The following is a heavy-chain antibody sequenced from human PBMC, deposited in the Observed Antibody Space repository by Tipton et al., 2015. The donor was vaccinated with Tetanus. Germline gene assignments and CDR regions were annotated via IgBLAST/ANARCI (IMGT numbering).Heavy chain of an antibody. Sequence: SLRLSCAASGFTFSSYAMSWVRQAPGKGLEWVSAISGSGGSTYYADSVKGRFTISRDNSKNTLYLQMNSLRAEDTAVYYCAKDGRERNYYDYGRGAFDIWGQGTMVTVSS. J-gene: IGHJ3*02. CDR1: GFTFSSYA. CDR3: AKDGRERNYYDYGRGAFDI. CDR2: ISGSGGST. V-gene: IGHV3-23*01. D-gene: IGHD3-22*01.